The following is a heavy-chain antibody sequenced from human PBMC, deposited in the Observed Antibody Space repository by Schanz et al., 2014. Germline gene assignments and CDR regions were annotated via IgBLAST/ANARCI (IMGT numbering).Heavy chain of an antibody. Sequence: QVQLVESGGGVVQPGRSLRLSCAGSGFSFSDYGMHWVRQAPGRGLEWVAVISYHGSERYYADSVKGRFTISRDNSKNTLYLQMSGLKTEDTAVYYCSTTPNFYASGTYSWFDPWGQGTRVTVSS. CDR2: ISYHGSER. J-gene: IGHJ5*02. V-gene: IGHV3-30*03. CDR3: STTPNFYASGTYSWFDP. CDR1: GFSFSDYG. D-gene: IGHD3-10*01.